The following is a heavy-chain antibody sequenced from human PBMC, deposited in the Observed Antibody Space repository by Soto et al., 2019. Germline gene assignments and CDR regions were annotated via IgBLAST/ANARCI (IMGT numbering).Heavy chain of an antibody. Sequence: GGSLRLSCVASGLTFSNYAMIWVRQPPGKGLEWVSSIDIGAGGTYYADSVKGRFTISRDDSKSTLYLQMNSLRAEDTAVYYCAKRALIDTGKYFDYWGQGTLVTVSS. D-gene: IGHD2-21*01. V-gene: IGHV3-23*05. J-gene: IGHJ4*02. CDR1: GLTFSNYA. CDR3: AKRALIDTGKYFDY. CDR2: IDIGAGGT.